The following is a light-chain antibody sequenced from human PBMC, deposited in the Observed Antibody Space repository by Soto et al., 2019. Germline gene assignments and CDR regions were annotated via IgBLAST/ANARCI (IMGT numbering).Light chain of an antibody. Sequence: MVLTQSPDTLSLSRMEIATLAWRASQSVSNNYLAWYQQKPGQAPRLLIYGASNRATGIPDRFSGSGSGTDFTLTISRLETEDFAVYYCQQYGSSGTFGQGTKVDIK. J-gene: IGKJ1*01. CDR2: GAS. V-gene: IGKV3-20*01. CDR3: QQYGSSGT. CDR1: QSVSNNY.